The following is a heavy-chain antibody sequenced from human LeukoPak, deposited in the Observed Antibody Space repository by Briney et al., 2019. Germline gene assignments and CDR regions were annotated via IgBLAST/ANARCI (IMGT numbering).Heavy chain of an antibody. CDR2: IRYDGSNK. V-gene: IGHV3-30*02. CDR3: AKDFGSYGDYYYYMDV. J-gene: IGHJ6*03. Sequence: PGGSLRLSCAASGFSFSSYGMHWVRQAPGKGLEWVAFIRYDGSNKYYADSVKGRFTIYRDNSKNTLYLQMNSLRVEDTAVYYCAKDFGSYGDYYYYMDVWGKGTTVTVSS. CDR1: GFSFSSYG. D-gene: IGHD5-18*01.